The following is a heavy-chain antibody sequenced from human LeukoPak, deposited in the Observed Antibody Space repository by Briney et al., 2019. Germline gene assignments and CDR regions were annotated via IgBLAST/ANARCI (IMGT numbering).Heavy chain of an antibody. CDR2: IYTSGST. V-gene: IGHV4-61*02. Sequence: SETLSLTCTVSGGSISSGSYYWSWIRQPAGKGLEWIGRIYTSGSTNYNPSLKGRVTISVDTSKNQFSLKLSSVTAADTAVYYCARDDIVVVPAARPPTHYGMDVWGQGTTVTVSS. CDR3: ARDDIVVVPAARPPTHYGMDV. J-gene: IGHJ6*02. CDR1: GGSISSGSYY. D-gene: IGHD2-2*01.